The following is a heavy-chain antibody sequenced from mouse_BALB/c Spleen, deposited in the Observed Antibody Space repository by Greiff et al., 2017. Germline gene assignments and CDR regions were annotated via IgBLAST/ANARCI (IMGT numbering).Heavy chain of an antibody. CDR2: ISSGGST. D-gene: IGHD1-1*01. CDR3: ARAPYITTVVANPWYLDV. V-gene: IGHV5-6-5*01. Sequence: DVKLVESGGGLVKPGGSLKLSCAASGFTFSSYAMSWVRQTPEKRLEWVASISSGGSTYYPDSVKGRFTISRDNARNILYLQMSSLRSEDTAMYYCARAPYITTVVANPWYLDVWGAGTTVTVSS. J-gene: IGHJ1*01. CDR1: GFTFSSYA.